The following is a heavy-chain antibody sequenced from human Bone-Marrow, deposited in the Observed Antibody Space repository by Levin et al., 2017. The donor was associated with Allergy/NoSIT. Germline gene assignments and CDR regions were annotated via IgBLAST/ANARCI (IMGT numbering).Heavy chain of an antibody. J-gene: IGHJ3*01. D-gene: IGHD2/OR15-2a*01. CDR1: GFTFSDYS. CDR3: VRGIIGDVRVAHKEAFDV. Sequence: GGSLRLSCIVSGFTFSDYSIYWVRQAPGKGLEWISSISGDSSDLYYADSVKGLFTISRDNAKNSLNLQVSSLRAEDTAVYHCVRGIIGDVRVAHKEAFDVWGQGTMVTVSS. V-gene: IGHV3-21*01. CDR2: ISGDSSDL.